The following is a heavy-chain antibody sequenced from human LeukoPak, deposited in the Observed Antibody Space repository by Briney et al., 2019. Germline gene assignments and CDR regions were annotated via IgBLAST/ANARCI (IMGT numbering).Heavy chain of an antibody. CDR3: VRDRRYNWNYDAFDI. CDR2: FDLEDGET. CDR1: GHILPELS. Sequence: ASVKVSCKVSGHILPELSIHWVRQAPGKGLEWMGGFDLEDGETIYSQRFQGRVILTEDTSTDTASMELNSLRSEDTAVYYCVRDRRYNWNYDAFDIWGQGTMVTVSS. D-gene: IGHD1-7*01. J-gene: IGHJ3*02. V-gene: IGHV1-24*01.